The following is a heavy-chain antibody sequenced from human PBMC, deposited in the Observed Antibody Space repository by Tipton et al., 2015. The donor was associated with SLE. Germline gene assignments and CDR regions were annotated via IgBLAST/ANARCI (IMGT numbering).Heavy chain of an antibody. CDR2: VNNYNGDT. Sequence: QSGAEVKKPGASVEVSCKASGYTFTTFGISWVRQAPGQGLEWMGWVNNYNGDTNFAQKFQGRVTMTTDTSTSTAYMELRSLTSDDTAVYYCAREGPVGATRSYYYGMDVWGQGTTVTVSS. D-gene: IGHD1-26*01. CDR3: AREGPVGATRSYYYGMDV. CDR1: GYTFTTFG. J-gene: IGHJ6*02. V-gene: IGHV1-18*01.